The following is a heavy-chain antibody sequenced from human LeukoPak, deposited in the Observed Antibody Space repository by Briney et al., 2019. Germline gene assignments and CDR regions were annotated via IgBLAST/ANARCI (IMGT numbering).Heavy chain of an antibody. D-gene: IGHD3-16*02. Sequence: GGSLRLSCAASGFTFSSYSMNWVRQAPGKGLEWVSHISGSSSAITYADSVKGRFTISRDNAKNSLYLQMHSLRAEDTAAYYCARDSWELSSYFDYWGQGTLVTVSS. CDR3: ARDSWELSSYFDY. J-gene: IGHJ4*02. V-gene: IGHV3-48*04. CDR2: ISGSSSAI. CDR1: GFTFSSYS.